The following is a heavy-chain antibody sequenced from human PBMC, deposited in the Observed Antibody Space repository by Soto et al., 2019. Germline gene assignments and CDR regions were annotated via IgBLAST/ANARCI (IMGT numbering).Heavy chain of an antibody. D-gene: IGHD2-15*01. Sequence: QVQLVESGGGVVQPGRSLRLSCAASGFTFSSYGMHWVRQAPGKGLEWVAVISYDGRNKYYAESVKGRFTISRDNSKNTLYLQMNRLRAEDTAVYYCAKDRDIVVVVAALQHWGQGTLVTVSS. V-gene: IGHV3-30*18. J-gene: IGHJ1*01. CDR3: AKDRDIVVVVAALQH. CDR2: ISYDGRNK. CDR1: GFTFSSYG.